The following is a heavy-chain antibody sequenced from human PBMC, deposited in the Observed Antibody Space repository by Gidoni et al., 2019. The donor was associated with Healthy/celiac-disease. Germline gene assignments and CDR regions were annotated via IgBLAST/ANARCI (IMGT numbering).Heavy chain of an antibody. Sequence: EVQLVESGGGLVQPGGSLRLSCAASGFTFSSYWMHWVRQAPGKGLVWVSRINSDGSSTSYADSVKGRFTISRDNAKNTLYLQMNSLRAEDTAVYYCASESFRYSSGWYGSFNWFDPWGQGTLVTVSS. J-gene: IGHJ5*02. D-gene: IGHD6-19*01. CDR1: GFTFSSYW. CDR2: INSDGSST. V-gene: IGHV3-74*01. CDR3: ASESFRYSSGWYGSFNWFDP.